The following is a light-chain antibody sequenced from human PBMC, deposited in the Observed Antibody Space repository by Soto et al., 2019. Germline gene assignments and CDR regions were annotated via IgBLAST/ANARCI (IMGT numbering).Light chain of an antibody. V-gene: IGKV1-39*01. CDR3: QHSLSSRLS. J-gene: IGKJ4*01. CDR1: QTISTY. Sequence: DIQMTQSPSSLSASLGDRVTITCRASQTISTYVTWYQKKPGKAPNALIFDASTLQSGVPSSFSGSGSGTDFTLIISCLQPEEFASYYCQHSLSSRLSFGVGTQVDIK. CDR2: DAS.